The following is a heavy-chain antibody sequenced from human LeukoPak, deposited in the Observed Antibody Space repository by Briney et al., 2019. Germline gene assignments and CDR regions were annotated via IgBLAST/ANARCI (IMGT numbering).Heavy chain of an antibody. J-gene: IGHJ4*02. Sequence: GGSLRLSCAASGFTFSIYSMNWVRQAPGKGLEWVLSISSSSSYIYYADSVKGRFTISRDNAKNSLYLQMNSLRAEDTAVYYCARDRESSSWFDYWGQGTLVTVSS. CDR2: ISSSSSYI. V-gene: IGHV3-21*01. CDR1: GFTFSIYS. D-gene: IGHD6-13*01. CDR3: ARDRESSSWFDY.